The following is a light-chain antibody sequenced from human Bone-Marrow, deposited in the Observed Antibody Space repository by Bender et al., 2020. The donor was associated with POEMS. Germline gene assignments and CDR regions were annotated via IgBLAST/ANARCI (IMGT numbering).Light chain of an antibody. CDR2: DDT. CDR1: NIGSQN. CDR3: QSYDSSLSGYV. V-gene: IGLV3-21*02. J-gene: IGLJ1*01. Sequence: SYVLTQPPSVSVAPGQTARISCGGDNIGSQNVHWYQHKPGQAPVLVVYDDTDRPSRISERFSGSKSGTSASLAITGLQAEDEADYYCQSYDSSLSGYVFGTGTKVTVL.